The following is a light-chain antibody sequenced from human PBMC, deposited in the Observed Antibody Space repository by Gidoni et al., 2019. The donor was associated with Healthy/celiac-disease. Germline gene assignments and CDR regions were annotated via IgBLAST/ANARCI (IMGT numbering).Light chain of an antibody. CDR3: QQYDNLPRLT. CDR1: QDISNY. J-gene: IGKJ4*02. Sequence: DIQMTQSPSSLSASVGDRVTITCQASQDISNYLNWYQQKPWKAPKHRIYDASNLETGVPSRFSGSGSGTDFTFTISSLQPEDIATYYCQQYDNLPRLTFGGGTKVESK. CDR2: DAS. V-gene: IGKV1-33*01.